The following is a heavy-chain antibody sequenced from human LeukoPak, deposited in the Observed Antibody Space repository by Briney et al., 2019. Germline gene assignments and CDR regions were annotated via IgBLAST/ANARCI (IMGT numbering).Heavy chain of an antibody. CDR3: ARGLELRSSWFDP. V-gene: IGHV3-30-3*01. Sequence: GGSLRLSCAASGFTFSSYAMHWVRQAPGKGLEWVAVISYDGSNKYYADSVKGRFTISRGNSKNTLYLQMNSLRAEDTAVYYCARGLELRSSWFDPWGQGTLVTVSS. CDR1: GFTFSSYA. CDR2: ISYDGSNK. D-gene: IGHD1-7*01. J-gene: IGHJ5*02.